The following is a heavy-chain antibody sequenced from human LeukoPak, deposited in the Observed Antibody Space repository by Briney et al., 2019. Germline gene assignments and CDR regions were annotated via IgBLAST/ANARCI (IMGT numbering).Heavy chain of an antibody. CDR2: INPSGGST. CDR1: GYTFTSYY. Sequence: ASVKVSCKASGYTFTSYYMHWVRQAPGQGLEWMGIINPSGGSTSYAQKFQGRVTMIRDMSTSTVYMELSSLRSEDTAVYYCARVGLTGYYPFDYWGQGTLVTVSS. D-gene: IGHD3-9*01. V-gene: IGHV1-46*01. CDR3: ARVGLTGYYPFDY. J-gene: IGHJ4*02.